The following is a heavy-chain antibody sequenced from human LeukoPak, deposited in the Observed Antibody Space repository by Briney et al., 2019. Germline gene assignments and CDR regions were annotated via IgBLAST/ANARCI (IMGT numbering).Heavy chain of an antibody. CDR1: GGSISSYY. J-gene: IGHJ6*02. CDR3: ARFDGDYPYYYGMDV. Sequence: PSETLSLTCTVSGGSISSYYWSWIRQPPGKGLEWIGYIYYSGSTNYNPSLKSRVTISVDTSKYQFPLKLSSVTAADTAVYYCARFDGDYPYYYGMDVWGQGTTVTVSS. CDR2: IYYSGST. V-gene: IGHV4-59*01. D-gene: IGHD4-17*01.